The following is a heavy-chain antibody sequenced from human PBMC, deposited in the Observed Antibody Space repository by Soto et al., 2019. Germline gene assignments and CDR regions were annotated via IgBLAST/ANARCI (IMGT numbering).Heavy chain of an antibody. Sequence: ASVKVSCKASGYTFTSYYMHWVRQAPGQGLEWMGIINPSGGSTSYAQKFQGRVTMTRDTSTSTVYMELSSLRSEDTAVYYCARGGDDYYDSSGYYLFDYWGQGTLVTVSA. CDR1: GYTFTSYY. V-gene: IGHV1-46*01. D-gene: IGHD3-22*01. J-gene: IGHJ4*02. CDR3: ARGGDDYYDSSGYYLFDY. CDR2: INPSGGST.